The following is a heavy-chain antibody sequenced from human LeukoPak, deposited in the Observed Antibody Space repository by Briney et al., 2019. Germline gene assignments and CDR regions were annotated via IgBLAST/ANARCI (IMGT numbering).Heavy chain of an antibody. J-gene: IGHJ4*02. V-gene: IGHV4-59*01. Sequence: PSETLSLTCTVSGGSISGYYWSWIRQPPGTGLEWIGYISYSGSTNYSPSLKSRVTMSVDTSKCQFSLKLSSVTAADTALYYCARHYFASGTHTPYFFDFWGQGALVTVSS. CDR2: ISYSGST. CDR1: GGSISGYY. D-gene: IGHD3-10*01. CDR3: ARHYFASGTHTPYFFDF.